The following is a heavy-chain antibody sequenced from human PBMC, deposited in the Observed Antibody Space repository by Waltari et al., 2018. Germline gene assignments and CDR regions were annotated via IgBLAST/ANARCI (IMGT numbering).Heavy chain of an antibody. CDR1: GFTFSSYA. V-gene: IGHV3-23*01. J-gene: IGHJ3*02. CDR2: ISGSGGST. D-gene: IGHD5-12*01. Sequence: EVQLLESGGGLVQPGGSLRLSCAASGFTFSSYAMSWVRPAPGKGLEWVSAISGSGGSTYYADSVKGRFTISRDNSKNTLYLQMNSLRAEDTAVYYCAKMSSDMVTTTIFAFDIWGQGTMVTVSS. CDR3: AKMSSDMVTTTIFAFDI.